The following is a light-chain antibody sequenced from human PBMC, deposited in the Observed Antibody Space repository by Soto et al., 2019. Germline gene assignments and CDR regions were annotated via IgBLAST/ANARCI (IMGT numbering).Light chain of an antibody. Sequence: AIQLTQSPSSLSASVGDRVTITCRASQGISSALAWYQQKPGQAPKLLIYDASSLESGVPSRFSGSGSGTDFTRTISILQPEDFATYYCQQFNSYPRTFGPGTKVDIK. CDR1: QGISSA. CDR2: DAS. CDR3: QQFNSYPRT. J-gene: IGKJ3*01. V-gene: IGKV1-13*02.